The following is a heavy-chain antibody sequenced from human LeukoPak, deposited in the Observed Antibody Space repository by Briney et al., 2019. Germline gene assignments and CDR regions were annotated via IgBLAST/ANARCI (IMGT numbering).Heavy chain of an antibody. CDR1: GFTFSRYW. J-gene: IGHJ4*02. CDR3: LSGSWYFDY. CDR2: INSDGSDT. V-gene: IGHV3-74*03. Sequence: GGSLRLSCAASGFTFSRYWMHWVRQAPGKGLVWVSRINSDGSDTTYADSVKGRFTISRDNAKNTLYLQVNSLRAEDTAVYYCLSGSWYFDYWGQGTLITVSS. D-gene: IGHD6-19*01.